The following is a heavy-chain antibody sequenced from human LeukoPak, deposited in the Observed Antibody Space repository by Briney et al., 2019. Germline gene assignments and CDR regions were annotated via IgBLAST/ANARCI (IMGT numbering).Heavy chain of an antibody. Sequence: PGGPLRLSCAASGFTFSSYAMSWVRQAPGKGLEWVSAISGSGGSTYYADSVKGRFTISRDNSKNTLYLQMNSLRAEDTAVYYCAKASGSYFERSYFDYWGQGTLVTVSS. D-gene: IGHD1-26*01. V-gene: IGHV3-23*01. CDR3: AKASGSYFERSYFDY. CDR2: ISGSGGST. CDR1: GFTFSSYA. J-gene: IGHJ4*02.